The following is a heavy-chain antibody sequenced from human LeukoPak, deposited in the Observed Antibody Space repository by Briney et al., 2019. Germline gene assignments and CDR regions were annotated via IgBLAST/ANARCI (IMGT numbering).Heavy chain of an antibody. CDR2: ISYDGSNK. J-gene: IGHJ6*01. D-gene: IGHD1-7*01. CDR3: ARVSGTYYYYGMDV. Sequence: PGGSLRLSCAASGFTFSSYAMHWVRQAPGKGLEWVAVISYDGSNKYYADSVKGRFTISRDNSKNTLYLQMNSLRAEDTAVYYCARVSGTYYYYGMDVWGQGNTVTVSS. V-gene: IGHV3-30-3*01. CDR1: GFTFSSYA.